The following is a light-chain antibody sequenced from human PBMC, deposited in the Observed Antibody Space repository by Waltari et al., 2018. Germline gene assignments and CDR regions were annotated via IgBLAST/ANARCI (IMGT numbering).Light chain of an antibody. J-gene: IGKJ1*01. V-gene: IGKV2-28*01. CDR2: LGA. CDR3: MQALQTWT. CDR1: QSLLHSDGYNY. Sequence: DIVMTQSPLSLPVSPGEPASISCRSSQSLLHSDGYNYLDWYLQKPGKSPQLLIFLGARLASGVPDRFSGSGSGKHFTLRISRVEAEDAGVYYCMQALQTWTFGQGTTVEI.